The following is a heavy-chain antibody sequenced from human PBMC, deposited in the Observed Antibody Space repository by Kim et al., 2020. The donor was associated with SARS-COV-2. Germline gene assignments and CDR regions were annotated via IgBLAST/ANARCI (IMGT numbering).Heavy chain of an antibody. Sequence: ASVKVSCKASGYTFTSYGINWVRQAPGQGLEWMGWINTYSGDTNYPQRLQGRVTMTTDTSTSTAYMELRSLGSDDTAIYYCARFDWLLYFDYWGQGTLVTVSS. CDR2: INTYSGDT. J-gene: IGHJ4*02. CDR1: GYTFTSYG. V-gene: IGHV1-18*04. D-gene: IGHD3-9*01. CDR3: ARFDWLLYFDY.